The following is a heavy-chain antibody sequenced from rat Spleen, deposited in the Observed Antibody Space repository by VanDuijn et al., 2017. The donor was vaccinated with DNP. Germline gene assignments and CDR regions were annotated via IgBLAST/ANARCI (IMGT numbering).Heavy chain of an antibody. CDR1: GFTFSDYY. CDR3: ARPIYNNHGGFAY. Sequence: EVQLVESGGGLVQPGRSLKVSCVGSGFTFSDYYMAWVRQAPTKGLEWVAYITYDGGGTYYRDSVKGRFTISRDNAKSTLYLQMNSLRSEDMATYYCARPIYNNHGGFAYWGQGTLVTVSS. J-gene: IGHJ3*01. V-gene: IGHV5-22*01. CDR2: ITYDGGGT. D-gene: IGHD1-10*01.